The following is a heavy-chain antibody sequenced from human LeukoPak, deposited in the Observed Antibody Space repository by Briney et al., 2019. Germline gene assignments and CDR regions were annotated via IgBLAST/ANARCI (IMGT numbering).Heavy chain of an antibody. CDR1: GGSYSSYY. CDR2: IYYSGST. J-gene: IGHJ4*02. CDR3: AGTEESSNYYGSGSHFDY. Sequence: SETLSLTCTVSGGSYSSYYWSLIRQPTGKGLEWIGYIYYSGSTNYNPSLKSRVTISVDTSKNQFSLKLSSVTAADTAVYYCAGTEESSNYYGSGSHFDYWGQGTLVTVSS. V-gene: IGHV4-59*08. D-gene: IGHD3-10*01.